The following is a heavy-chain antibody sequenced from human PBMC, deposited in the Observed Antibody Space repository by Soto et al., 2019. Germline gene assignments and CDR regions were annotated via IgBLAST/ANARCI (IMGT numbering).Heavy chain of an antibody. J-gene: IGHJ4*02. CDR2: ISYDGNNK. V-gene: IGHV3-30*18. CDR1: GFIFSTYG. Sequence: QVQLVESGGGVVQPGRSLRLSCAASGFIFSTYGMHWVRQAPGKGLEWLSVISYDGNNKYYAASVKGRFTISRDNSKNTLWLQMDSLRTEDTAVYYCAKDLLLTTITTVGDWGQGTLVTVSS. D-gene: IGHD4-17*01. CDR3: AKDLLLTTITTVGD.